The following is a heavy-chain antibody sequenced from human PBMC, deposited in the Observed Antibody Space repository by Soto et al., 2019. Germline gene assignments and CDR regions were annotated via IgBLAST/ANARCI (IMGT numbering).Heavy chain of an antibody. V-gene: IGHV3-33*01. CDR2: IWNDGNGY. Sequence: PGGSLRISCAASGFTFNNYGMHWVRQAPGKGLEWVAVIWNDGNGYYYANSVKGRFTISRDNSKNTLYLQMSSLRVEDTAVYYCARRQISPPTRGAASARGGMDVWGQGTTVTVSS. CDR1: GFTFNNYG. J-gene: IGHJ6*02. D-gene: IGHD6-13*01. CDR3: ARRQISPPTRGAASARGGMDV.